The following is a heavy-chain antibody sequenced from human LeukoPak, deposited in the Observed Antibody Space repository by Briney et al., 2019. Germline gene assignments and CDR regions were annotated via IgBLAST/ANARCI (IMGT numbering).Heavy chain of an antibody. CDR1: GYSISNGYY. J-gene: IGHJ5*02. CDR2: IYHSGST. V-gene: IGHV4-38-2*02. Sequence: PSETLSLTCTVSGYSISNGYYWGWIRQPPGKGLEWIGSIYHSGSTYYNPSLKSRVTISVDTSENHFSLELSSVTAADTAVYYCARGIVVVEAAIVGPKIFDPWGQGTLVTVSS. CDR3: ARGIVVVEAAIVGPKIFDP. D-gene: IGHD2-15*01.